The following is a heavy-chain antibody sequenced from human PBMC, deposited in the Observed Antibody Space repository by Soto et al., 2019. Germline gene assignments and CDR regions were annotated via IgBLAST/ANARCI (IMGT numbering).Heavy chain of an antibody. CDR2: ISSSSSYI. J-gene: IGHJ3*02. CDR1: GFTFSSYS. V-gene: IGHV3-21*01. Sequence: EVQLVESGGGLVKPGGSLRLSCAASGFTFSSYSMNWVRQAPGKGLEWVSSISSSSSYIYYADSVKGRFTISRDNAKNSLYLQMNSLRAEDTAVYYCERDLITGTALEAFDIWGQGTMVTVSS. CDR3: ERDLITGTALEAFDI. D-gene: IGHD1-20*01.